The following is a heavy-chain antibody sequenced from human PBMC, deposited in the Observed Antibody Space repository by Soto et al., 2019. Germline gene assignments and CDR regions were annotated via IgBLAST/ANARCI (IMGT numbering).Heavy chain of an antibody. CDR2: ISWNSGSI. J-gene: IGHJ4*02. V-gene: IGHV3-9*01. CDR3: AKDIRGTRITIFGVARSSGQFDY. D-gene: IGHD3-3*01. Sequence: LRLSCAASGFTFDDYAMHWVRQAPGKGLEWVSGISWNSGSIGYADSVKGRFTISRDNAKNSLYLQMNSLRAEDTALYYCAKDIRGTRITIFGVARSSGQFDYWGQGTLVTVSS. CDR1: GFTFDDYA.